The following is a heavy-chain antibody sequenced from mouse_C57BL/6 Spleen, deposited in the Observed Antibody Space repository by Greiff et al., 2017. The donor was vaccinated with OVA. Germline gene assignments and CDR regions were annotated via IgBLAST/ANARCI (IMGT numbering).Heavy chain of an antibody. CDR3: VRDRSYGSSYRWYFDV. J-gene: IGHJ1*03. V-gene: IGHV10-3*01. Sequence: EVKVVESGGGLVQPKGSLKLSCAASGFTFNTYAMHWVRQAPGKGLEWVARIRSKSSNYATYYADSVKDRFTISRDDSQSMLYLQMNNLKTEDTAMYYCVRDRSYGSSYRWYFDVWGTGTTVTVSS. CDR2: IRSKSSNYAT. CDR1: GFTFNTYA. D-gene: IGHD1-1*01.